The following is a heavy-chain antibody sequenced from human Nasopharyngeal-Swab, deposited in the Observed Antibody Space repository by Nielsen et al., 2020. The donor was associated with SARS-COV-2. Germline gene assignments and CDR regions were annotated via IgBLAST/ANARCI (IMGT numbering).Heavy chain of an antibody. CDR3: ARGLSGIVPGPILGLGPYYSYYYMDV. CDR1: GGSFSGYY. D-gene: IGHD2-2*01. V-gene: IGHV4-34*01. CDR2: INHSGST. Sequence: GSLRLSCAVYGGSFSGYYWSWIRQPPGKGLEWIGEINHSGSTNYNPSLKSRVTISVDTSKNQFSLKLSSVTAADTAVYYCARGLSGIVPGPILGLGPYYSYYYMDVWGKGTTVTVS. J-gene: IGHJ6*03.